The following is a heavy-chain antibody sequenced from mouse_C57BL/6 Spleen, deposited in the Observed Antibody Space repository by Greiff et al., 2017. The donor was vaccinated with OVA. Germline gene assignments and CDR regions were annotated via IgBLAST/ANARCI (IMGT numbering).Heavy chain of an antibody. V-gene: IGHV5-4*03. CDR1: GFTFSSYA. CDR2: ISDGGSYT. CDR3: ASGGYDGYYVDY. J-gene: IGHJ2*01. D-gene: IGHD2-3*01. Sequence: EVMLVESGGGLVKPGGSLKLSCAASGFTFSSYAMSWVRQTPEKRLEWVATISDGGSYTYYPDNVKGRFTISRDNAKNNLYLQMSHLKSEDTAMYYCASGGYDGYYVDYWGQGTTLTVSS.